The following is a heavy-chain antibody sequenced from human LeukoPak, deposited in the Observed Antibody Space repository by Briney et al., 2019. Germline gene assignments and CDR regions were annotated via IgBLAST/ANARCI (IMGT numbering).Heavy chain of an antibody. CDR1: GGSISSYY. CDR3: ARVLGSGYSDY. D-gene: IGHD2-15*01. Sequence: PSETLSLTCTVSGGSISSYYWSWIRQPPGEGLEWLGYIYSSGSTIYNPSLKSRVTISVDTSKNQFSLKLSSVTAADTAVYYCARVLGSGYSDYWGQGTLVTVSS. J-gene: IGHJ4*02. V-gene: IGHV4-59*01. CDR2: IYSSGST.